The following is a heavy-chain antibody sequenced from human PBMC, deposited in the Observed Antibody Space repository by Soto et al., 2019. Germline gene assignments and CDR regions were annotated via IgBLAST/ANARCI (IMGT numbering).Heavy chain of an antibody. Sequence: QVQLQESGPGLVKPSQTLSLTCTVSGGSISRGGYYWSWIRQHPGKGLEWIGYIYYSGSTYYNPSLKSRVTISVDTSKNQCSLKLSSVTAADTAVYYCARFDYGDSNWFDPWGQGTLVTVSS. J-gene: IGHJ5*02. D-gene: IGHD4-17*01. CDR3: ARFDYGDSNWFDP. CDR1: GGSISRGGYY. CDR2: IYYSGST. V-gene: IGHV4-31*03.